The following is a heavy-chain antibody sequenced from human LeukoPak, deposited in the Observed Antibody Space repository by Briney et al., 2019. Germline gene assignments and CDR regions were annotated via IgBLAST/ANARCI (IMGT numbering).Heavy chain of an antibody. CDR3: ARGLDAFDI. Sequence: SETLSLTCTVSGGSISSGSYYWSWIRQPAGKGLEWIGRIYTSGSTNYNPSLKSRVTISVDTSKNQFSLKLSSVTAADTAVYYCARGLDAFDIWGQGTMVTVSS. CDR1: GGSISSGSYY. CDR2: IYTSGST. V-gene: IGHV4-61*02. J-gene: IGHJ3*02.